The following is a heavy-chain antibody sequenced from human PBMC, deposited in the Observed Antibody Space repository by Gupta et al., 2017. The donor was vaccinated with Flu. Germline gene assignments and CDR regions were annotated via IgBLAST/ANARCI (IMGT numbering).Heavy chain of an antibody. Sequence: EVQLVESGGGLVQPGGSLRLSCAASGFPFTSYDMTWVRQAPGKGLEGVAYISPSGNTINYADFVRGRFTISRDNAKSSLYLQVNSLRAEDTDMYYCARDKQGYTGSCGFDYWGQGTLVTVSS. J-gene: IGHJ4*02. CDR1: GFPFTSYD. CDR3: ARDKQGYTGSCGFDY. D-gene: IGHD2-21*01. CDR2: ISPSGNTI. V-gene: IGHV3-48*03.